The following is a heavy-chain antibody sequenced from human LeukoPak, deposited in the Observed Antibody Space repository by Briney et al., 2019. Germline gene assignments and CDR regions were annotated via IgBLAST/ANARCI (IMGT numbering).Heavy chain of an antibody. Sequence: GGSLRLSCAAPGFMFSDYWMTWVRQVPGTGLEWVANINRHGNEVHYVDSVKGRFTISRDNAKNSLYLQLDSLRVEDTAVYYCARVGTWELQRVFDYWGQGTLVTVFS. J-gene: IGHJ4*02. V-gene: IGHV3-7*01. CDR3: ARVGTWELQRVFDY. CDR1: GFMFSDYW. CDR2: INRHGNEV. D-gene: IGHD1-1*01.